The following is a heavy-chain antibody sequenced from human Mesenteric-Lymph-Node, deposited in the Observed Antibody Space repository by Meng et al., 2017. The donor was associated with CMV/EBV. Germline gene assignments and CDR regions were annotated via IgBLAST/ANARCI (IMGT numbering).Heavy chain of an antibody. Sequence: SETLSLTCTVSGGSVSSRDYYWSWIRQPPGKGLEWIGYIYYSGSTNYNPSLKSRVTISVDTSKNQFSLKVTSVTAADTAVYYCARGGSGYYRFDPWGQGTLVTVSS. CDR2: IYYSGST. CDR3: ARGGSGYYRFDP. J-gene: IGHJ5*02. CDR1: GGSVSSRDYY. V-gene: IGHV4-61*08. D-gene: IGHD3-22*01.